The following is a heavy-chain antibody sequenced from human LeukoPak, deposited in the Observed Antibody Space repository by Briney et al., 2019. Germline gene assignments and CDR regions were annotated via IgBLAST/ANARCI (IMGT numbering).Heavy chain of an antibody. CDR1: GGSFSGYY. J-gene: IGHJ5*02. Sequence: PSETLSLTCAVYGGSFSGYYWSWIRQPPGKGLEWIGEINHSGSTKYNPSLKSRVTISVDTSKNQFSLKLSSVTAADTAVYYCARKKARRGNYYGSGSYYWLDPWGQGTLVTVSS. V-gene: IGHV4-34*01. CDR3: ARKKARRGNYYGSGSYYWLDP. CDR2: INHSGST. D-gene: IGHD3-10*01.